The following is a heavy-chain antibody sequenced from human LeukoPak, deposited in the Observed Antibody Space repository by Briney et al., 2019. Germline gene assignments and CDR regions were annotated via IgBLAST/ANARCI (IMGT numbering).Heavy chain of an antibody. Sequence: GGSLRLSCAASGFTFSSYGMHWVRQAPGKGLEWVAFIRYDGSNKYYADSVKGRFTISRDNSKNTLYLQMNSLRAEDTAVYYCANGGEWFGENDAFDIWGQGTMVTVSS. CDR1: GFTFSSYG. CDR2: IRYDGSNK. CDR3: ANGGEWFGENDAFDI. V-gene: IGHV3-30*02. D-gene: IGHD3-10*01. J-gene: IGHJ3*02.